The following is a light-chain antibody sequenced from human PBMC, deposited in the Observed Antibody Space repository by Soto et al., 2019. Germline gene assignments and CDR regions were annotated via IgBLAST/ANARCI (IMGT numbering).Light chain of an antibody. V-gene: IGKV1-5*03. CDR3: QQYNSYSYT. CDR2: KAS. J-gene: IGKJ2*01. Sequence: DIQMTQSPSTLSASVGDRVTITCRARQSISSWLAWYQQKPGKAPNLLIYKASNLESGVPSRFSGSGSGTEFTLTISSLQPDDFATYYCQQYNSYSYTFGQGTKLEIK. CDR1: QSISSW.